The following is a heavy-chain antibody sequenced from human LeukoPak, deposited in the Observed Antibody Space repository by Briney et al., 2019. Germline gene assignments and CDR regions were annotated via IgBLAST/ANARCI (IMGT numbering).Heavy chain of an antibody. V-gene: IGHV1-46*01. CDR3: ARIDTAGDH. J-gene: IGHJ4*02. CDR1: GYTFTSYY. CDR2: INSSGGST. D-gene: IGHD5-18*01. Sequence: ASVKVSCKASGYTFTSYYLHWVRQAPGQGLEWMGRINSSGGSTTYAQRCQGRVTITTDRSTNAVYMELNRLRDEDRSRYDFARIDTAGDHWGQETQVTVSS.